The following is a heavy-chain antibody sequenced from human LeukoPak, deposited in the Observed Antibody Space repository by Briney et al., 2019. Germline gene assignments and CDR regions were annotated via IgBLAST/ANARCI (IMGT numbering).Heavy chain of an antibody. CDR1: GGSISSIGYY. V-gene: IGHV4-39*01. J-gene: IGHJ4*02. CDR3: ARHRGNSYGPIDY. CDR2: MYYSGAT. Sequence: SETLSLTCTVSGGSISSIGYYWGWIRQPPEKGLEGIGSMYYSGATYYNPSLKSRVTISVDTSKNQFSLKLSSVSAADTAVYYSARHRGNSYGPIDYWGQGTLVTVSS. D-gene: IGHD5-18*01.